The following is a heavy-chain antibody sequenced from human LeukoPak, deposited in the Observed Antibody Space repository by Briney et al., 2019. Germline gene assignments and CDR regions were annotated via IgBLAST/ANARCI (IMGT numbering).Heavy chain of an antibody. CDR2: IYHTGST. V-gene: IGHV4-4*02. Sequence: SGTLSLTCAVSGASISSTNWWSWVRQPPGKGLEWIGEIYHTGSTKYNPSLESRVTISVDTSKNQFSLKLSSVTAADTAVYYCARATRYGGDSYLFDYWGQGTLVTVSS. CDR3: ARATRYGGDSYLFDY. J-gene: IGHJ4*02. D-gene: IGHD2-21*01. CDR1: GASISSTNW.